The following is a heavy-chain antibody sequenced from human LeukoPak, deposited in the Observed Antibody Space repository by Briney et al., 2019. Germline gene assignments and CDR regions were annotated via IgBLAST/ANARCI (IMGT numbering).Heavy chain of an antibody. J-gene: IGHJ3*01. Sequence: ASVKVSSTVSGYTLTDLSIHWVRQAPGKGLEWMGGFDPENSETIYAQRFQGRVTMTEDTSSDTAYMFLTSLRSEDTALYYCATLNYGDLRGGGFEVWGQGTMVSVSS. CDR2: FDPENSET. V-gene: IGHV1-24*01. CDR1: GYTLTDLS. CDR3: ATLNYGDLRGGGFEV. D-gene: IGHD4-17*01.